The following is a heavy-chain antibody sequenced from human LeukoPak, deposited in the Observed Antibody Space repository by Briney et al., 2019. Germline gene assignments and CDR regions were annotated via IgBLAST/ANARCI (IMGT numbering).Heavy chain of an antibody. J-gene: IGHJ4*02. CDR3: ARHSTSASGTYALDY. V-gene: IGHV5-10-1*04. CDR2: IDPSDSYT. Sequence: PGESLKISCKGSGYSFTSYWISWVRQMPGKGLEWMGRIDPSDSYTNYSPSFQGQVTISADKSNTTAYLQWSSLKASDTAIYYCARHSTSASGTYALDYWGQGTLVAVSS. D-gene: IGHD3-10*01. CDR1: GYSFTSYW.